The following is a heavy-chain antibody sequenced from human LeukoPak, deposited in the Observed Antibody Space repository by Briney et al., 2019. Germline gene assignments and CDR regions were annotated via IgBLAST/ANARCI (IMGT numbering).Heavy chain of an antibody. CDR1: GGSFSGYY. J-gene: IGHJ3*02. CDR3: ARIRNHGGTPGRSAFDI. Sequence: SETLSLTCAVYGGSFSGYYWSWIRQPPGKGLEWIGEINHSGSTNYNPSLKSRVTISVDTSKNQFSLKLSSVTAADTAVYYCARIRNHGGTPGRSAFDIWGQGTMVTVSS. D-gene: IGHD1-14*01. V-gene: IGHV4-34*01. CDR2: INHSGST.